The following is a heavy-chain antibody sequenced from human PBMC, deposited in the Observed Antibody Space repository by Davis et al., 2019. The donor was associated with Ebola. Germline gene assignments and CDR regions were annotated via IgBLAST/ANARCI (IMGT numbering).Heavy chain of an antibody. V-gene: IGHV1-69*10. CDR3: ASGGPGGNYYYYYMDV. Sequence: SVKVSCKASGGTFSSYAISWVRQAPGQGLEWMGGIIPILGIANYAQKFQGRVTITADKSTSTAYMELSSLRSEDTAVYYCASGGPGGNYYYYYMDVWGKGTTVTVSS. D-gene: IGHD1-14*01. CDR1: GGTFSSYA. CDR2: IIPILGIA. J-gene: IGHJ6*03.